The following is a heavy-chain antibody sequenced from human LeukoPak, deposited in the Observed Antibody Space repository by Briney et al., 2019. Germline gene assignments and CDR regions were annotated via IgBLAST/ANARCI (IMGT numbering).Heavy chain of an antibody. V-gene: IGHV1-69*13. D-gene: IGHD4-17*01. J-gene: IGHJ3*02. CDR3: ASPADGDYAFDI. CDR2: IIPIFGTA. Sequence: ASVKVSCKASGGTFSSYAISWVRQAPGQGLEWMGGIIPIFGTANYAQKFPGRVTITADESTSTAYMELSSLRSEDTAVYYCASPADGDYAFDIWGQGTMVTVSS. CDR1: GGTFSSYA.